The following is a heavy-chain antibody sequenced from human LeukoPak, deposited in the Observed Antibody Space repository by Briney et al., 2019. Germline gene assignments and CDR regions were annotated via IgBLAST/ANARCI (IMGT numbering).Heavy chain of an antibody. CDR2: IRYDGKNQ. J-gene: IGHJ4*02. Sequence: GGSLRLSCAASGFTFNSYGMHWARQAPGKGLEWVAFIRYDGKNQYHADSVKGRFTISRDNSKNMLYLQMSSLRAEDTAVFYCAKDPSGTGWYVDDWGQGTLVTVSS. V-gene: IGHV3-30*02. CDR1: GFTFNSYG. CDR3: AKDPSGTGWYVDD. D-gene: IGHD6-19*01.